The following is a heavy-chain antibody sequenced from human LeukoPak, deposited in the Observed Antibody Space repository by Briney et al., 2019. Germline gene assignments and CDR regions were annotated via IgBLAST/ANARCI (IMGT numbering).Heavy chain of an antibody. CDR3: AREATGYSWFDP. CDR2: ISGYNGNT. CDR1: GYTFTSYG. D-gene: IGHD3-9*01. V-gene: IGHV1-18*01. Sequence: ASVKVSCKASGYTFTSYGISWVRQAPGQGLEWMGWISGYNGNTNYAQKFQGRVTMTTDTSTNTAYMELRSLRSDDTAVYYCAREATGYSWFDPWGQGTLVTVSS. J-gene: IGHJ5*02.